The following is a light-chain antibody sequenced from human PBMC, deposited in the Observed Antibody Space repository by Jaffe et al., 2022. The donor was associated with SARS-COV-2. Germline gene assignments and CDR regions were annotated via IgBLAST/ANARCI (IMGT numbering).Light chain of an antibody. J-gene: IGKJ1*01. V-gene: IGKV3-15*01. CDR2: GAY. CDR3: QQYNYWPPWT. Sequence: EIVMTQSPATLSVSPGERATLSCRASQSVSTNLAWYQQKPGQAPRLLIYGAYTRATGIPARFAGSGSGTEFTLTISSLQSEDFAVYYCQQYNYWPPWTFGQGTKVEIK. CDR1: QSVSTN.